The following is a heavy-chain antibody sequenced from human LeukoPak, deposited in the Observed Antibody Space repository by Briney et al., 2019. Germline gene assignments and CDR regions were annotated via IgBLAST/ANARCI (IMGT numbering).Heavy chain of an antibody. D-gene: IGHD2-15*01. J-gene: IGHJ5*02. CDR1: GYTFTSYD. CDR2: MNPNSGNT. CDR3: ARVEWWDLYWFDP. Sequence: VASVKVSCRASGYTFTSYDINWVRQATGQGLEWMGWMNPNSGNTGYAQKFQGRVTMTRNTSISTAYMEPSSLRSEDTAVYYCARVEWWDLYWFDPWGQGTLVTVSS. V-gene: IGHV1-8*01.